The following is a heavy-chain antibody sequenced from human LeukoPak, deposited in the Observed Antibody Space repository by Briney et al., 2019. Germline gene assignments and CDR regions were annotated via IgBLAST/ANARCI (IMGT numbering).Heavy chain of an antibody. CDR1: GYTFPSYD. CDR3: ARVAASWWDSYGYIDY. Sequence: ASVKVSFKASGYTFPSYDINGLRQATGQGLEWMGWMNPNSGNTGYAQKFQGRVTMTRNSSISTAYMELSSLRSEDAAVYYCARVAASWWDSYGYIDYWGQGTLVTVSS. CDR2: MNPNSGNT. J-gene: IGHJ4*02. D-gene: IGHD5-18*01. V-gene: IGHV1-8*01.